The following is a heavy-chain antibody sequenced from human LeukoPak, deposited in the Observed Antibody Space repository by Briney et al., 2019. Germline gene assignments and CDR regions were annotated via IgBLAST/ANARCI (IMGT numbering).Heavy chain of an antibody. V-gene: IGHV5-10-1*01. J-gene: IGHJ4*02. D-gene: IGHD4-17*01. CDR3: GVGGYGDYVGNYFDY. Sequence: PGESLKISCKGSGYSFTSYWISWVRQMPGKGLEWMGRIDPSDSYTNYSPSFQGHVTISAVKSISTAYLQWSSLKASDTAMYYCGVGGYGDYVGNYFDYWGQGTLVTVSS. CDR2: IDPSDSYT. CDR1: GYSFTSYW.